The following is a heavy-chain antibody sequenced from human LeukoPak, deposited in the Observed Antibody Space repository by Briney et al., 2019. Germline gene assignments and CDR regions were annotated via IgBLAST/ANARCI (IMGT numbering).Heavy chain of an antibody. CDR1: GYTFTSYD. Sequence: GASVKVSCKASGYTFTSYDIKWVRQATGQGLEWMGWMNPNSGNTGYAQKFQGRVTMTRNTSISTAYMELSSLRSEDTAVYYCASSVRGVAGAFDIWGQGTTVTVSS. J-gene: IGHJ3*02. V-gene: IGHV1-8*01. CDR2: MNPNSGNT. D-gene: IGHD6-13*01. CDR3: ASSVRGVAGAFDI.